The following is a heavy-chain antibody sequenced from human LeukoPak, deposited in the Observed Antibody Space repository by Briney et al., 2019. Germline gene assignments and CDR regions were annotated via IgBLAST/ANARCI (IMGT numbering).Heavy chain of an antibody. CDR1: GGSFSGYY. CDR3: ARDRNYYGSGSYPRAGYFQH. CDR2: INHSGST. J-gene: IGHJ1*01. Sequence: SETPSLTCAVYGGSFSGYYWSWIRQPPGKGLEWIGEINHSGSTNYNPSLKSRVTISVDTSKNQFSLKLSSVTAADTAVYYCARDRNYYGSGSYPRAGYFQHWGQGTLVTVSS. D-gene: IGHD3-10*01. V-gene: IGHV4-34*01.